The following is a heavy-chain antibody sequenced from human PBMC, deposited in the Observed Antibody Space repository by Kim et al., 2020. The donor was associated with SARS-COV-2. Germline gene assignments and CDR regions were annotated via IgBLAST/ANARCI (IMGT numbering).Heavy chain of an antibody. Sequence: PSPKIRVTRSVDTSKNQFSRKLSSVTAADTAVYYCARVDDSSGYYYIDYWGQGTLVTVSS. V-gene: IGHV4-59*01. J-gene: IGHJ4*02. CDR3: ARVDDSSGYYYIDY. D-gene: IGHD3-22*01.